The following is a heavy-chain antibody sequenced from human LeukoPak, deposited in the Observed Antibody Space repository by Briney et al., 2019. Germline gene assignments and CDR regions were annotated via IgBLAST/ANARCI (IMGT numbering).Heavy chain of an antibody. D-gene: IGHD1-1*01. J-gene: IGHJ4*02. V-gene: IGHV4-34*01. CDR1: GGSFSGYY. Sequence: SETLSLTCAVYGGSFSGYYWSWIRQPPGKGLEWIGNVYYSGSTYYNPSLKSRVTISVDTSKNQFSLTLSSVTAADTAVYYCARRSNDGKAFYFDYWGQGALVTVSS. CDR3: ARRSNDGKAFYFDY. CDR2: VYYSGST.